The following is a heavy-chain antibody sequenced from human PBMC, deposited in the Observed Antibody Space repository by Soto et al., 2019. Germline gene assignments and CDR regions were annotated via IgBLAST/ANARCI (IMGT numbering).Heavy chain of an antibody. CDR2: ISGSGGST. CDR1: GFTFSSYA. D-gene: IGHD3-22*01. CDR3: AKDPPIYYDDSSGYYRGDAFDI. Sequence: EVQLLESGGGLVQPGGSLRLSCAASGFTFSSYAMSWVRQAPGKGLEWVSAISGSGGSTYYADSVKGRFTISRDNSKNTLYLQMNSLRAEDTAVYYCAKDPPIYYDDSSGYYRGDAFDIWGQGTMVTVSS. V-gene: IGHV3-23*01. J-gene: IGHJ3*02.